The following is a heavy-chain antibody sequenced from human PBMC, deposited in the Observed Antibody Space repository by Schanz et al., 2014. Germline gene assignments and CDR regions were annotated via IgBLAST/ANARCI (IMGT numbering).Heavy chain of an antibody. Sequence: VQVVQSGGGLVKPGGSLRLSCAASGFTFSSYWMHWVRQVPGKGLVWVSRIKSDGSSTSYADSVKGRFTISRDNAKNSLYLQMNSLRAEDTAVYYCARIGGSVFDYWAQGTLVTVSS. CDR1: GFTFSSYW. CDR3: ARIGGSVFDY. J-gene: IGHJ4*02. D-gene: IGHD3-10*01. CDR2: IKSDGSST. V-gene: IGHV3-74*02.